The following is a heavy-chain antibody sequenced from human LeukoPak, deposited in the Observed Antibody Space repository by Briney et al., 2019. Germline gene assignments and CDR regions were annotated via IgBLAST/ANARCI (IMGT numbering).Heavy chain of an antibody. CDR3: ARTHYCSGGSCYYVFDY. CDR1: GYTFTSYY. V-gene: IGHV1-46*01. D-gene: IGHD2-15*01. CDR2: INPSGGST. J-gene: IGHJ4*02. Sequence: ASVKVSCKASGYTFTSYYMHWVRQAPGQGLEWMGIINPSGGSTSYAQKFQGRVTMTRDTSTSTAYMELSSLRSEDTAVYYCARTHYCSGGSCYYVFDYWGQGTLVTVSS.